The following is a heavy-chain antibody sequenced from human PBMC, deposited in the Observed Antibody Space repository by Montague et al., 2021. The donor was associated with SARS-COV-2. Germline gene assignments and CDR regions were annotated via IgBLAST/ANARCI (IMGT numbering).Heavy chain of an antibody. CDR3: ARQKMSSVTIFGVVMHDRWFDP. D-gene: IGHD3-3*01. CDR1: GGSISSSSYY. J-gene: IGHJ5*02. Sequence: SETLSLTRTVSGGSISSSSYYWVWIYQPTGKGLVWFGNMSYTSSTNYNRCLESRVTIAIDTSKNPFSLKLSSVTAADTAVYYCARQKMSSVTIFGVVMHDRWFDPWGQGTLVTVSS. CDR2: MSYTSST. V-gene: IGHV4-39*01.